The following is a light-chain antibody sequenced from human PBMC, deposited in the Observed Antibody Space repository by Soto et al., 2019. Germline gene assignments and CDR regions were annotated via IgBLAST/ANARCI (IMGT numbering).Light chain of an antibody. CDR3: QHYYNWPRT. J-gene: IGKJ1*01. CDR1: QSISRD. CDR2: DAS. V-gene: IGKV3-15*01. Sequence: EIVMTQSPATLSVSPGGRATLSCRASQSISRDLAWYLHKPGQAPRLLIFDASTRATGITARFSGSGSGTDFTLSISSLQSQDSAIYYCQHYYNWPRTFGQGTKVDIK.